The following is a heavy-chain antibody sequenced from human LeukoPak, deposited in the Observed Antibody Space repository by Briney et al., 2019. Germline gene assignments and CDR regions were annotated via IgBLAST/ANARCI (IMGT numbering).Heavy chain of an antibody. CDR2: INPNSGGT. CDR3: ARTTDTSSLSYFDY. V-gene: IGHV1-2*02. D-gene: IGHD6-13*01. CDR1: GYTFIGYY. Sequence: GASVKVSCKASGYTFIGYYIHWARQAPGQGLEWMGWINPNSGGTNYAQKFQGRVTMTRDTAISTAYVELSRLTSDDTAVYYCARTTDTSSLSYFDYWGQGALVTVSS. J-gene: IGHJ4*02.